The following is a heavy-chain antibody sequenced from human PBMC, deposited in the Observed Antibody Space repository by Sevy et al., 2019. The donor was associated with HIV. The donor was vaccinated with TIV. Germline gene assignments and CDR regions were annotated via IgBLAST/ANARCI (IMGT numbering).Heavy chain of an antibody. J-gene: IGHJ4*02. V-gene: IGHV3-7*01. CDR2: INQAGSDK. CDR3: AGSGFLSRY. CDR1: GFTFSDSR. Sequence: GGSLRLSCAASGFTFSDSRMTWVRQGPGKGLEWVANINQAGSDKYYVDSVRGRFTISRDNAKNSLYLQMNSLRVEDTALYYCAGSGFLSRYWGQGSLVTVSS. D-gene: IGHD3-22*01.